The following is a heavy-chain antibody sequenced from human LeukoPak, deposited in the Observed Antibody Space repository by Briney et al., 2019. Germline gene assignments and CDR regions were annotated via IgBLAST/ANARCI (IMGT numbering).Heavy chain of an antibody. CDR2: IWYDGSNK. J-gene: IGHJ3*02. Sequence: QPGGSLRLSCAASGFTFSSYGMHWVRQAPVKGLEWVAVIWYDGSNKYYADSVKGRFTTSRDNSKNTLYLQMNSLRAEDTAVYYCARDTVLAVAGTQGAFDIWGQGAMVTVSS. D-gene: IGHD6-19*01. CDR3: ARDTVLAVAGTQGAFDI. V-gene: IGHV3-33*01. CDR1: GFTFSSYG.